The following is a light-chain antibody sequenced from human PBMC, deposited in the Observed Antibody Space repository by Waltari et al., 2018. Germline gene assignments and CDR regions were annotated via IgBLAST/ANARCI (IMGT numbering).Light chain of an antibody. CDR2: AAS. CDR3: QQYGTSPLT. Sequence: EIVLTQSPGTLSLSPGERATLSCRASQSVSSNYLAWYQQKPGQAPRLLIYAASSGATGIPDRFSGSGSGTDFTLTISRLEPEDFAVYYCQQYGTSPLTFGGGTKEEIK. J-gene: IGKJ4*01. CDR1: QSVSSNY. V-gene: IGKV3-20*01.